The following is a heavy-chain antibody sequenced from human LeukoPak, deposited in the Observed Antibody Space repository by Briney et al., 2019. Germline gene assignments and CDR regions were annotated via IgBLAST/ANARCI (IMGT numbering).Heavy chain of an antibody. J-gene: IGHJ4*02. CDR3: AREGIVGPTAY. CDR1: GFTFSNYA. CDR2: ISGSGGDT. V-gene: IGHV3-23*01. D-gene: IGHD1-26*01. Sequence: PGGSLRLSCAASGFTFSNYAMSWVRQAPGKGLEWVSGISGSGGDTYYADSVKGRFTISRDNSKNTLYLQMNSLRAEDTAVYYCAREGIVGPTAYWGQGTLVTVSS.